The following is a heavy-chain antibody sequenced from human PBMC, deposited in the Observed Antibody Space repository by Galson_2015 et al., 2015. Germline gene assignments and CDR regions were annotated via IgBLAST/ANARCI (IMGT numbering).Heavy chain of an antibody. J-gene: IGHJ6*02. Sequence: SLRLSCAASGFTFDDYAMHWVRQAPGKGLEWVSGISWNSGSIGYADSVKGRFTISRDNAKNSLYLQMNSLRAEDTALYYCAKDIWYSSGWYSGMDVWGQGTTVTVSS. D-gene: IGHD6-19*01. V-gene: IGHV3-9*01. CDR1: GFTFDDYA. CDR3: AKDIWYSSGWYSGMDV. CDR2: ISWNSGSI.